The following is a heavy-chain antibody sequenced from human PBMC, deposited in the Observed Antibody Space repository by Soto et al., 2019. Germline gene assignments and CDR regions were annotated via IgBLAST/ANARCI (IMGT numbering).Heavy chain of an antibody. V-gene: IGHV1-18*01. CDR1: GYTFYSYG. J-gene: IGHJ4*02. D-gene: IGHD5-12*01. CDR2: INAFNGDT. Sequence: QVHLVQSGPELKKPGASVKVSCKTSGYTFYSYGISWVRQAPGLGLEWGGWINAFNGDTNNAEKYQGRVTMTTDTSTTTVYMEVRNLRFDDTAVYYCARWGRGDGYNYLDYWGQGTLVTVSS. CDR3: ARWGRGDGYNYLDY.